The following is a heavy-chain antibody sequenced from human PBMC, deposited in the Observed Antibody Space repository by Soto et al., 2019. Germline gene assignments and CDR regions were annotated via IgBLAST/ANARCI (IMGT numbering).Heavy chain of an antibody. CDR3: ARASSYDNSGHDY. J-gene: IGHJ4*02. Sequence: QVQLQESGPGLVKPSQTLSLTCTVSGDSISSGSYYCSWIRQHPGKGLEWIGYIYYSGITYYNPSLKSRVSISVDASKNQFTLKLPSVSAADTAVYYCARASSYDNSGHDYWGQGTLVTVSS. CDR2: IYYSGIT. V-gene: IGHV4-31*03. CDR1: GDSISSGSYY. D-gene: IGHD3-22*01.